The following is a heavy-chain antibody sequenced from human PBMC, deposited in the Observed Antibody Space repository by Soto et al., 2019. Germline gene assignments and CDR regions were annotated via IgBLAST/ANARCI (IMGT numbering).Heavy chain of an antibody. Sequence: ASSEGLCKASGYTFTSYAMNWVRQAPGQGLEWMGWINTNTGNPTYAQGFTGRFVFSLDTSVSTAYLQICSLKAEDTAVYYCARAKYDFWSGYLSPDYYYYGMDVWGQGTTVTVSS. D-gene: IGHD3-3*01. CDR1: GYTFTSYA. CDR2: INTNTGNP. J-gene: IGHJ6*02. V-gene: IGHV7-4-1*01. CDR3: ARAKYDFWSGYLSPDYYYYGMDV.